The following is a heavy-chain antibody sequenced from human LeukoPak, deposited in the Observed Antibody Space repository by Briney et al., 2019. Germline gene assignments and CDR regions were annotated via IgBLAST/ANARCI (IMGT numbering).Heavy chain of an antibody. D-gene: IGHD5-12*01. V-gene: IGHV3-23*01. Sequence: GGSLRLSCAASGFTFRTYGMNWVRQAPGRGLEWVSAISGSGGSTYYADSVKGRFTISRDNSKNTLYLQMNSLRAEDTAVYYCAKPSRYSGYDFDLWGRGTLVTVSS. CDR2: ISGSGGST. CDR3: AKPSRYSGYDFDL. CDR1: GFTFRTYG. J-gene: IGHJ2*01.